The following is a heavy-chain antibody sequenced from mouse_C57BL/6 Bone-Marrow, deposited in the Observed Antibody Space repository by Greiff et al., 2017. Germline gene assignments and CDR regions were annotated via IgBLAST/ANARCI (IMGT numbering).Heavy chain of an antibody. CDR1: GYTFTAYW. D-gene: IGHD1-1*01. CDR3: FYGSSFDY. J-gene: IGHJ2*01. V-gene: IGHV1-9*01. CDR2: ILPGSGST. Sequence: LVESGAELMKPGASVKLSCKATGYTFTAYWIEWVKQRPGHGLEWIGEILPGSGSTNYNVKFKGKATFTADTSSNTAYMQLSSLTTEDSAIYYCFYGSSFDYWGQGTTLTVSS.